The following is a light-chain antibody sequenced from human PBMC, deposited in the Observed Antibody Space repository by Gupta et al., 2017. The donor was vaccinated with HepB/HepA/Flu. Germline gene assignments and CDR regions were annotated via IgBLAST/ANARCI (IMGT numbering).Light chain of an antibody. CDR1: QGISSQ. CDR3: QQGNSFPWT. V-gene: IGKV1-12*01. J-gene: IGKJ1*01. Sequence: DIQMTQSPSSVSASVGDRVTITCRASQGISSQLVWYQQKAGNAPNLLIHGASSVQSGVPSRVSGSGSGTDFTLTISSLQPEDFATYYCQQGNSFPWTFGQGTKVEIK. CDR2: GAS.